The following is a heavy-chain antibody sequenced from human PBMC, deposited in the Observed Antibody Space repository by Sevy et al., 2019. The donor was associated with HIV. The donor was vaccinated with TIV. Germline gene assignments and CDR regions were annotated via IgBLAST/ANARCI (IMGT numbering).Heavy chain of an antibody. J-gene: IGHJ6*02. D-gene: IGHD2-15*01. Sequence: GGSLRLSCIASGFIFSNYEMNWVRQAPGKGLEWVSYITSSGSTKHYADSVKGRFTISRDNGKNSLYLQMNSLRAEDTAVYYCARAGYCSGGSCYRVVYYYYGMDVWGQGTTVTVSS. V-gene: IGHV3-48*03. CDR3: ARAGYCSGGSCYRVVYYYYGMDV. CDR1: GFIFSNYE. CDR2: ITSSGSTK.